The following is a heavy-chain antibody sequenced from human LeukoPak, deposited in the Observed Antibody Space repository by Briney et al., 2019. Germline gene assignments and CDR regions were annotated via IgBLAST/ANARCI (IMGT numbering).Heavy chain of an antibody. CDR1: GFTFSSYA. Sequence: QSWGSLRLSCAASGFTFSSYAMSWVRQAPGKGLEWVSAISGSGGSTYYADSVKGRFTISRDNSKNTLYLQMNSLRAEDTAVYYCAKDRGGSYYYFDYWGQGTLVTVSS. CDR2: ISGSGGST. J-gene: IGHJ4*02. CDR3: AKDRGGSYYYFDY. D-gene: IGHD1-26*01. V-gene: IGHV3-23*01.